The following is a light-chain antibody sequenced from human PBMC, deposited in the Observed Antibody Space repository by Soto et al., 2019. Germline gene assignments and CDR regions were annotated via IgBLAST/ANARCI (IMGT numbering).Light chain of an antibody. CDR2: GAS. J-gene: IGKJ3*01. V-gene: IGKV3-20*01. CDR1: QSVSSSY. CDR3: QQYVSSRFT. Sequence: IVSMQSPGTVSLSPGERATLSCRASQSVSSSYLAWYQQKPGQAPRLLIYGASSRATGIPDRFSDSGSGKDFTLTISRLEHEDCAVYYRQQYVSSRFTFCAGTKVDIK.